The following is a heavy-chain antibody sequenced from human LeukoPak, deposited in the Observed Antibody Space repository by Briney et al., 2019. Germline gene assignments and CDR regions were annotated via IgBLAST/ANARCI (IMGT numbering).Heavy chain of an antibody. J-gene: IGHJ4*02. V-gene: IGHV4-39*01. CDR2: IYYSGST. Sequence: SETLSLTCTVSGCSISSSSYYWGWIRQPPGKGLEWIGSIYYSGSTYYNPSLKSRVTISVDTSKNQFSLKLSSVTAADTAVYYCARQRPIYFDYWGQGTLVTVSS. CDR1: GCSISSSSYY. CDR3: ARQRPIYFDY.